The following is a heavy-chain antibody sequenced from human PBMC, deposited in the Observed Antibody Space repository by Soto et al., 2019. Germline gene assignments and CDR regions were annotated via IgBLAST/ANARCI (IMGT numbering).Heavy chain of an antibody. J-gene: IGHJ4*02. D-gene: IGHD5-18*01. Sequence: QVQLQESGPGLVKPSQTLSLSCTFSGGSVSSAAYYWSWIRQHPGKGLEWIGYISHSGSPYYTPSLKSPVIIAADTSKNQFSLNLTSVTAADTAVYYCAREYTYGSNFFDCWGQGALVTVSS. CDR2: ISHSGSP. CDR1: GGSVSSAAYY. CDR3: AREYTYGSNFFDC. V-gene: IGHV4-31*01.